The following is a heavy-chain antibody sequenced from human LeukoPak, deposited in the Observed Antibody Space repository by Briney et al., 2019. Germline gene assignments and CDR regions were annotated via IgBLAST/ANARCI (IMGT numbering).Heavy chain of an antibody. CDR2: ISSNGGST. D-gene: IGHD5-18*01. J-gene: IGHJ3*02. CDR1: GFTFSNYA. CDR3: ARGKDSYAFDAFDI. V-gene: IGHV3-64*01. Sequence: GGSLRLSCAASGFTFSNYAMHWVRQAPGKGLEYVSAISSNGGSTYCANSVKGRFTISRDNAKNSLYLQMNSLRAEDTAVYYCARGKDSYAFDAFDIWGQGTMVTVSS.